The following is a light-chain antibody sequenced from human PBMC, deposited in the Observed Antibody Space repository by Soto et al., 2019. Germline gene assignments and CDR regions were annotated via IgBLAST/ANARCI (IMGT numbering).Light chain of an antibody. J-gene: IGKJ1*01. CDR3: QHYNSYSEA. V-gene: IGKV1-5*03. CDR2: KAS. Sequence: DIQMTQSPSTLSGSVGDRDTITCRASQTISSWLAWYQQKPGKAPKLLIYKASTLKSGVPSRFSGSGSGTEFTLTISSLQPDDFATYYFQHYNSYSEAFGQGTKVELK. CDR1: QTISSW.